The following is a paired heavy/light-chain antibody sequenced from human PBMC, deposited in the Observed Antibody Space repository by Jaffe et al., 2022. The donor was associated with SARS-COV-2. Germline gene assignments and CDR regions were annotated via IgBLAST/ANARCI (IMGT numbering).Heavy chain of an antibody. J-gene: IGHJ3*02. CDR1: GLTLSKAW. V-gene: IGHV3-15*01. Sequence: EVQLVESGGGLIEPGGSLRLSCAASGLTLSKAWMSWVRQAPGKGLEWVGRVKSKTDGDTAEYAAPVKGRFTISRDDSQNTLYLQMNSLKIEDTAVYSCTTVNYGYDASNIWGQGTMVTVSS. CDR2: VKSKTDGDTA. CDR3: TTVNYGYDASNI. D-gene: IGHD1-7*01.
Light chain of an antibody. CDR1: QSISNY. V-gene: IGKV1-39*01. CDR2: GAS. J-gene: IGKJ4*01. Sequence: DIQVTQSPSSLSASVGDRVTITCRASQSISNYVNWYQQKPGKAPKLLIYGASSLESGVPSRFSGSGSGTDFTLTISSLQPEDFATYYCQQTYRFPLTFGGGTKVEI. CDR3: QQTYRFPLT.